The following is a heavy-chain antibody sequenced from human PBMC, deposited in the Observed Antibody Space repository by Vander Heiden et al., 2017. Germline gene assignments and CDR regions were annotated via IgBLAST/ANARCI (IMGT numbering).Heavy chain of an antibody. CDR2: IIPIGGTA. Sequence: QVQLVQSGAAVKKPGSSVTVSCKASAGTFSSYAISWARQAPGQGLEWMGGIIPIGGTANYAQKFQGRVTITADESTSTAYMELSSLRSEDTAVYYCARGRLAARTQNWFDPWGQGTLVTVSS. CDR1: AGTFSSYA. J-gene: IGHJ5*02. CDR3: ARGRLAARTQNWFDP. V-gene: IGHV1-69*12. D-gene: IGHD6-6*01.